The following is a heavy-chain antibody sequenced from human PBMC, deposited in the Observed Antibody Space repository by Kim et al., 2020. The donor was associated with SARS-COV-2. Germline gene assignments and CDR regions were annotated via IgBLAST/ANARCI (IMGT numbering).Heavy chain of an antibody. CDR1: GGSFSGYY. CDR2: INHSGST. V-gene: IGHV4-34*01. J-gene: IGHJ5*02. Sequence: SETLSLTCAVYGGSFSGYYWSWIRQPPGKGLEWIGEINHSGSTNYNPSLKSRVTISVDTSKNQFSLKLSSVTAADTAVYYCARGLAHYYKRGWFDPWGQGTLVTVSS. CDR3: ARGLAHYYKRGWFDP. D-gene: IGHD3-10*01.